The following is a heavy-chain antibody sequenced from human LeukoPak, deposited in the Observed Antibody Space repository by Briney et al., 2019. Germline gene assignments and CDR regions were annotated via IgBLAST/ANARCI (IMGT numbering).Heavy chain of an antibody. CDR2: ISNNGGYT. CDR3: AKQLGYCSDGSCYFPY. CDR1: GFTFSTHS. Sequence: GGSLRLSCAASGFTFSTHSMNWVRQAPGKGLEWVSAISNNGGYTYYADSVQGRFTISRDNSKSTLCLQMNSLRAEDTAVYYCAKQLGYCSDGSCYFPYWGQGTLVTVSS. V-gene: IGHV3-23*01. D-gene: IGHD2-15*01. J-gene: IGHJ4*02.